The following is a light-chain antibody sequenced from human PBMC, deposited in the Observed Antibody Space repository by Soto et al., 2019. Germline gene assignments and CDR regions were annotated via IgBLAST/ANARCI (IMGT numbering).Light chain of an antibody. CDR1: QYIGSN. CDR2: GAS. V-gene: IGKV3-20*01. Sequence: EIVMTQSPATLSVPPGERATLSCRASQYIGSNLAWYQQKPGQAPRLLIYGASSRATGIPDRFSGSGSGTDFTLTISRLEPEDFAVYYCQQYGSSPITFGQGTRLEIK. CDR3: QQYGSSPIT. J-gene: IGKJ5*01.